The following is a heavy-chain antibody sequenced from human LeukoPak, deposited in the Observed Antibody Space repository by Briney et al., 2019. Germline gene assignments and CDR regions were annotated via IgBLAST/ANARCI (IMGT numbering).Heavy chain of an antibody. CDR1: GLTFTSYW. Sequence: GGSLRLSCAASGLTFTSYWMSWVRQAPGKGLEWVANIQQDGSEKYYVDSVKGRFTISRDNAKNSLYLQMNSLRVEDTAVYYCARGRRSDGSGPPYFDYWGQGTLVTVSS. CDR3: ARGRRSDGSGPPYFDY. CDR2: IQQDGSEK. J-gene: IGHJ4*02. D-gene: IGHD6-19*01. V-gene: IGHV3-7*01.